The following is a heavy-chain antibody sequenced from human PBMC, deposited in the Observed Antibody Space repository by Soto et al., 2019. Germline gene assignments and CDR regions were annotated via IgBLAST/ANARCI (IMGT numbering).Heavy chain of an antibody. J-gene: IGHJ3*02. V-gene: IGHV4-31*03. CDR2: IYYSGGT. D-gene: IGHD6-25*01. Sequence: LSLTCTVSGGSISSGGYYWSWIRRHPGEGLEWIGYIYYSGGTYYNPSLKSRVTISVDTSKNQFSLKLSSVTAADTAVYYCARCGYFTDDFDIWGQGTMVTISS. CDR3: ARCGYFTDDFDI. CDR1: GGSISSGGYY.